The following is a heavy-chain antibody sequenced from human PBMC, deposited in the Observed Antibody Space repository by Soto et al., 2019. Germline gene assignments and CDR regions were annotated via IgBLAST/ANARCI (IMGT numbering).Heavy chain of an antibody. V-gene: IGHV3-74*01. CDR2: INSDGAIT. D-gene: IGHD3-10*01. CDR3: AREFYGSGI. J-gene: IGHJ4*02. Sequence: EVQLVESGGALIQPGGSLRISCAASGFTFSSYWVFWVRQAPSTGLMWVSRINSDGAITDYADSVRGRFTISRDNAKNTLYLQLNSLRAEDTAVYYCAREFYGSGIWGQGTLVTVSS. CDR1: GFTFSSYW.